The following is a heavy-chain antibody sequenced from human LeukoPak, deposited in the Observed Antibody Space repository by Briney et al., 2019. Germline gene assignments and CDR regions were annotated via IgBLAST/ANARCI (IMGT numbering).Heavy chain of an antibody. V-gene: IGHV3-23*01. D-gene: IGHD2-2*01. CDR3: AKVVIPAATVFYYFYGMDV. J-gene: IGHJ6*02. CDR1: GFAFSTYA. Sequence: GGSLRLSCAASGFAFSTYAMSWVRQAPGKGLEWVSTFSGSGSSTYYADSVKGRFTISRDNSKNTLYLQMNSLRAEDTAVYYCAKVVIPAATVFYYFYGMDVWGQGTTVIVFS. CDR2: FSGSGSST.